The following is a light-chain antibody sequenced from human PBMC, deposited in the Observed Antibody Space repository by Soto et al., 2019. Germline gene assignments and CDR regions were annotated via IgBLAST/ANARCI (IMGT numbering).Light chain of an antibody. J-gene: IGLJ1*01. Sequence: QSVLTQPPSASGSPGQSVTISCTGTSSDVGGYNYVSWYQQHPGKAPKLMIYEVNKRPSGVPDRFSGSKSGNTASLTVSGLQAEDEADYYCSSYAGRNNFGYVFGTGTKVTVL. V-gene: IGLV2-8*01. CDR3: SSYAGRNNFGYV. CDR2: EVN. CDR1: SSDVGGYNY.